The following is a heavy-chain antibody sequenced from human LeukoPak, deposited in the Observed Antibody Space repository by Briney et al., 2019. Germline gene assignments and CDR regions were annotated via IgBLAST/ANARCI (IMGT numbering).Heavy chain of an antibody. D-gene: IGHD2-15*01. CDR1: GFTFSSYA. V-gene: IGHV3-23*01. CDR2: ISGSGGST. CDR3: AKDGGGYCSGGSCYPDY. J-gene: IGHJ4*02. Sequence: GGSLRLPCAASGFTFSSYAMSWVRQPPGKGLEWVSAISGSGGSTYYADSVKGRFTISRDNSKNTLYLQMNSLRAEDTAVYYCAKDGGGYCSGGSCYPDYWGQGTLVTVSS.